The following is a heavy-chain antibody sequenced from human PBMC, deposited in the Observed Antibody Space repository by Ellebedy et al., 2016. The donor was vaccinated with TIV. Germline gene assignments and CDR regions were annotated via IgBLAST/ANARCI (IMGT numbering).Heavy chain of an antibody. CDR3: ARIRGNWNGYEGDYYGMDV. CDR1: GGSISSYY. CDR2: IYYSGST. J-gene: IGHJ6*02. Sequence: SETLSLXXTVSGGSISSYYWSWIRQPPGKGLEWIGYIYYSGSTNYNPSLKSRVTISVDTSKNQFSLKLSSVTAADTAVYYCARIRGNWNGYEGDYYGMDVWGQGTTVTVSS. V-gene: IGHV4-59*12. D-gene: IGHD1-20*01.